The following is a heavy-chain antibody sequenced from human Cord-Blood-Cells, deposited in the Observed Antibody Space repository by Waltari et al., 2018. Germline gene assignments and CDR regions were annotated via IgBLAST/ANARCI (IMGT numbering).Heavy chain of an antibody. CDR3: ARDDGYIAARRFGDY. CDR1: GYTFTSYG. Sequence: QVQLVQSGAEVKKPGASVKVSCKASGYTFTSYGISWVRQAPGQGLEWMGWSSADNGNKNYAQKIQGRGTMTTDTSTSTAYMELRSLRSDDAAVYYCARDDGYIAARRFGDYWGQGTLVTVSS. V-gene: IGHV1-18*01. CDR2: SSADNGNK. J-gene: IGHJ4*02. D-gene: IGHD6-6*01.